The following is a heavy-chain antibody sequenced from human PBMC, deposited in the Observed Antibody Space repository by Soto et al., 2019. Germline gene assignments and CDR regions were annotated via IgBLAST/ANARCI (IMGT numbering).Heavy chain of an antibody. CDR3: ATLLGRYFDY. CDR2: IYYSGST. Sequence: SETRSLACTVSGGSIGSSNYYWGWIRQPPGKGLEWIGSIYYSGSTYYNPSLKSRVSISVDTSKNQRSLKLNSVTAADTAVYYCATLLGRYFDYWGQGTLVTVSS. V-gene: IGHV4-39*01. D-gene: IGHD6-6*01. CDR1: GGSIGSSNYY. J-gene: IGHJ4*02.